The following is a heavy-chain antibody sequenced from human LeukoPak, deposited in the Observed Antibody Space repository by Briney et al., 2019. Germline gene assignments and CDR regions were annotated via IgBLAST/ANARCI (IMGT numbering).Heavy chain of an antibody. Sequence: GGSLRLSCVVSGLTFSRETMGWVRQAPGKGLEWVSVISGSSATKKYGDSVKGRFTISRDNSKNTLYLQMNSLRAEDTAVYYCAKGEVGVTYWGQGTLVTVSS. CDR1: GLTFSRET. CDR3: AKGEVGVTY. V-gene: IGHV3-23*01. J-gene: IGHJ4*02. D-gene: IGHD1-26*01. CDR2: ISGSSATK.